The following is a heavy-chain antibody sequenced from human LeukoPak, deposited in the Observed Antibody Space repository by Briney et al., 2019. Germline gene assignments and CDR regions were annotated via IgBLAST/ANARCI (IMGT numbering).Heavy chain of an antibody. CDR1: GFTFSSYS. CDR3: ARDAATDAFDI. V-gene: IGHV3-21*01. CDR2: ISSSSSYT. Sequence: GGSLRLSCAASGFTFSSYSMNWVCQAPGKGLEWVSSISSSSSYTYYADSVKGRFTISRDNAKNSLYLQMNSLRAEDTAVYYCARDAATDAFDIWGQGTMVTVSS. J-gene: IGHJ3*02.